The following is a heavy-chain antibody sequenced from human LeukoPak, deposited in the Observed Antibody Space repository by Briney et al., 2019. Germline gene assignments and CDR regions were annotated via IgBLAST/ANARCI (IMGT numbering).Heavy chain of an antibody. CDR3: AREGAGYFDWLSVDY. D-gene: IGHD3-9*01. J-gene: IGHJ4*02. Sequence: PGGSLRLSCAASGFTFSSYAMHWVRQAPGKGLEYVSAISSNGGSTYYANSVKGRFTISRDNSKNTLYLQMGSLRAEDMAVYYCAREGAGYFDWLSVDYWGQGTLVTVSS. CDR2: ISSNGGST. V-gene: IGHV3-64*01. CDR1: GFTFSSYA.